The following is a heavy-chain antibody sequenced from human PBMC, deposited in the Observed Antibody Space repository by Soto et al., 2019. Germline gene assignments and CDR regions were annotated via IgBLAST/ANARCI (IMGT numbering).Heavy chain of an antibody. V-gene: IGHV3-30-3*01. Sequence: GGSLRLSCAASGFTFSSYAMHWVRQAPGKGLEWVAVISYDGSNKYYADSVKGRFTISRDNSKNTLYLQMNSLRAEDTAVYYCARGSQPTFFDPWGQGTLVTVSS. J-gene: IGHJ5*02. CDR3: ARGSQPTFFDP. CDR1: GFTFSSYA. D-gene: IGHD1-1*01. CDR2: ISYDGSNK.